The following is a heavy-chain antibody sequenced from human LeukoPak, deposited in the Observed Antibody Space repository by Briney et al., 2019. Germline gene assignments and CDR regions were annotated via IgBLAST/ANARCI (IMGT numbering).Heavy chain of an antibody. CDR1: GGSISSSSYY. D-gene: IGHD3-16*01. V-gene: IGHV4-39*07. Sequence: SETLSLTCTVSGGSISSSSYYWGWIRQPPGKGLEWIGRIYYSGSTYYNPSLKSRVTISVDTSKNQFSLKLSSVTAADTAVYYCARGLAWGAFDIWGQGTMVTVSS. J-gene: IGHJ3*02. CDR3: ARGLAWGAFDI. CDR2: IYYSGST.